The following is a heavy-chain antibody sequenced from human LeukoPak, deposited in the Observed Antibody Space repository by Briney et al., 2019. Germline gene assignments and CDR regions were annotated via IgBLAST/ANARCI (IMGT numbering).Heavy chain of an antibody. J-gene: IGHJ4*02. D-gene: IGHD3-3*01. CDR1: GSTFSSYE. CDR3: AKDRSGSFDY. Sequence: SGGSLRLSCAASGSTFSSYEMNWVRQAPGKGLEWVSYISRSGSTKYYADSVKGRFTISRDNSKNTLYLQMNSLRAEDTAVYYCAKDRSGSFDYWGQGTLVTVSS. V-gene: IGHV3-48*03. CDR2: ISRSGSTK.